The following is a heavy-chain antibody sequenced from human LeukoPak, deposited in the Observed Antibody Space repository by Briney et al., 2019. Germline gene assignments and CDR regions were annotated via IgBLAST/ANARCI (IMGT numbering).Heavy chain of an antibody. V-gene: IGHV3-74*01. CDR2: INSDGSST. CDR3: ARGGPWELPLDY. CDR1: GFAFSSYW. Sequence: PGGSLRLSCAASGFAFSSYWMHWVRQAPGKGLVWVSRINSDGSSTSYADSVKGRFTISRDNAKNTLYLQMNSLRAEDTAVYYCARGGPWELPLDYWGQGTLVTVSS. J-gene: IGHJ4*02. D-gene: IGHD1-26*01.